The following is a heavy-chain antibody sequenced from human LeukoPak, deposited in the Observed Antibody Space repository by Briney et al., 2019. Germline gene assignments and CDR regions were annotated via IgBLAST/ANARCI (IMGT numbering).Heavy chain of an antibody. CDR1: GDSLRNHY. J-gene: IGHJ3*02. CDR3: AREWENGYHAFHI. Sequence: SETLSLTCSVSGDSLRNHYWSWIRLPPGKGLEWIGYINDSGATKYNPSLRSRVTISVDTSKSQFSLKLRSMTAADTALYYCAREWENGYHAFHIWGQGTMVTVSS. CDR2: INDSGAT. V-gene: IGHV4-59*11. D-gene: IGHD1-26*01.